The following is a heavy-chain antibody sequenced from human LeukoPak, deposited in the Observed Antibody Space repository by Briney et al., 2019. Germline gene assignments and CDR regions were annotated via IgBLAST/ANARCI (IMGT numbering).Heavy chain of an antibody. V-gene: IGHV3-21*01. J-gene: IGHJ6*02. CDR3: GRYSGYDSDYYGMDV. CDR1: GFTFSSYS. D-gene: IGHD5-12*01. Sequence: GVSLRLSCAASGFTFSSYSMNWVRQAPGKGLEWVSSISSSSSYIYYADSVKGRFTISRDNAKNSLYLQMNSLRAEDTAVYYCGRYSGYDSDYYGMDVWGQGTTVTVSS. CDR2: ISSSSSYI.